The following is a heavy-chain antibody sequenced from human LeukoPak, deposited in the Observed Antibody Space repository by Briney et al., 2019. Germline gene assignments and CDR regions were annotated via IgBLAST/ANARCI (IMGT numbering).Heavy chain of an antibody. V-gene: IGHV4-39*01. CDR2: IYYSGST. CDR1: GGSISSSSYY. Sequence: PSETLSLTCTVSGGSISSSSYYWGWIRQPPGKGLEWIGSIYYSGSTYYNPSLKSRATISVDTSKNQFSLKLSSVTAADTAVYYCARLGGYFDWNFDYWGQGTLVTVSS. J-gene: IGHJ4*02. CDR3: ARLGGYFDWNFDY. D-gene: IGHD3-9*01.